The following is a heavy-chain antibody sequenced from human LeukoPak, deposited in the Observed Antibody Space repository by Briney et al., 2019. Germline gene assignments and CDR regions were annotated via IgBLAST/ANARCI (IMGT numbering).Heavy chain of an antibody. J-gene: IGHJ4*02. V-gene: IGHV3-30*02. Sequence: GGSLRLSCAASGFTFSSYGMHWVRQAPGKGLEWVAFIRYDGSNKYYADSVKGRFTISKDDSKSTTYLQMNSLETEDTAVYFCTREGCGATSCYTNDYWGQGTLVTVSS. CDR1: GFTFSSYG. CDR3: TREGCGATSCYTNDY. CDR2: IRYDGSNK. D-gene: IGHD2-2*01.